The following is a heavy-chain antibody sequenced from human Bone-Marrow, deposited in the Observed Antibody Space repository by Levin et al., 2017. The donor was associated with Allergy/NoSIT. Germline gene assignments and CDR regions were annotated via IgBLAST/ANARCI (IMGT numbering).Heavy chain of an antibody. CDR1: GFTFSSYA. D-gene: IGHD3-3*01. Sequence: GESLKISCAASGFTFSSYAMHWVRQAPGKGLEWVAVISYDGSNKYYADSVKGRFTISRDNSKNTLYLQMNSLRAEDTAVYYCARGAPYDEPAWPNYGMDVWGQGTTVTVSS. CDR3: ARGAPYDEPAWPNYGMDV. J-gene: IGHJ6*02. V-gene: IGHV3-30-3*01. CDR2: ISYDGSNK.